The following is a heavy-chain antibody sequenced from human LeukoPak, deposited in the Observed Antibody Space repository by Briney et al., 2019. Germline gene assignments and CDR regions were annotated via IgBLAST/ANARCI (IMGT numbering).Heavy chain of an antibody. V-gene: IGHV1-2*02. Sequence: GASVKVSCKASEYTFTGYYIHWVRQAPGQGLEWMGWIDPNTGDSNYVQKFQGRVTMTRDTSISTAYMELSRLRSDDTAFYYCARIRYCGGIGCYYIDYWGQGTLVTVSA. D-gene: IGHD2-21*01. CDR1: EYTFTGYY. CDR2: IDPNTGDS. J-gene: IGHJ4*02. CDR3: ARIRYCGGIGCYYIDY.